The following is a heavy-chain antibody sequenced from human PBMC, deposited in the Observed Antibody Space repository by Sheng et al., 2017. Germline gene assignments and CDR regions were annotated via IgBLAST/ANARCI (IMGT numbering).Heavy chain of an antibody. D-gene: IGHD3-10*01. Sequence: EVQVVESGGGLVQPGGTLRLSCAASGFTFSSHGLSWVRQAPGKGLEWVSTISGSGGSTSYADSVKGRFTISRDNSKNTLFLQMSSLRAEDTAVYYCAKVSEGYFYGSGSYYKIPWFDPWGQGTLVTVSS. J-gene: IGHJ5*02. V-gene: IGHV3-23*04. CDR3: AKVSEGYFYGSGSYYKIPWFDP. CDR1: GFTFSSHG. CDR2: ISGSGGST.